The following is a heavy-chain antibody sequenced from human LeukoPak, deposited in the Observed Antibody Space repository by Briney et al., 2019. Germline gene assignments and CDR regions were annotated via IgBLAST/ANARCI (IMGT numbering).Heavy chain of an antibody. CDR3: AKGQAYYYGSGSYDWFDP. D-gene: IGHD3-10*01. Sequence: PGGSLRLSCAASGFTFSSYAMSWVRQAPGKGLEWVSAISGSGGSTYYADSVKGRFTISRDNSKNTLYLQMNSLRAEDTAVYYCAKGQAYYYGSGSYDWFDPWGQGTLVTVSS. J-gene: IGHJ5*02. V-gene: IGHV3-23*01. CDR2: ISGSGGST. CDR1: GFTFSSYA.